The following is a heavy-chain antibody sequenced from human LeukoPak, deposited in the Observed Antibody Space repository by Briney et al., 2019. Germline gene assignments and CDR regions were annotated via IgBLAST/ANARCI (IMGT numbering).Heavy chain of an antibody. D-gene: IGHD6-25*01. CDR3: ARVGSPDSENSGWKLFFDY. CDR2: SSAYNGDT. Sequence: ASVKVSCKASGYRFSNCGITWVRQAPGQGVECMGWSSAYNGDTNYAQNFQGRLTMTTDTSTNTAYMELRSLRSDDTAVYYCARVGSPDSENSGWKLFFDYWGQGILVTVSS. J-gene: IGHJ4*02. CDR1: GYRFSNCG. V-gene: IGHV1-18*01.